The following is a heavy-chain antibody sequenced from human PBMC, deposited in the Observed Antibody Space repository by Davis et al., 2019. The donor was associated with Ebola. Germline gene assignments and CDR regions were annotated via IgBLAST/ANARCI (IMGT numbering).Heavy chain of an antibody. CDR1: GFTFSTFG. Sequence: GESLKISCAASGFTFSTFGMHWVRQAPGKGLEWVANIKQDGSEKYYVDSVKGRFTISRDNAKNSLYLQMNTLRVEDTAIYYCVPGTWIRGQGTLVTVSS. CDR2: IKQDGSEK. CDR3: VPGTWI. D-gene: IGHD5-18*01. V-gene: IGHV3-7*01. J-gene: IGHJ4*02.